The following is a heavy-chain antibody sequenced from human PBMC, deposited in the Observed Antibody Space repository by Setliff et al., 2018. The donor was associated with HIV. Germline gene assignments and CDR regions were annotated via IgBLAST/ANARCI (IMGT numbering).Heavy chain of an antibody. D-gene: IGHD3-9*01. CDR3: ARDTYDVSTGPGAFDI. Sequence: SETLSLTCTVSGGSISSYYWSWIRQPPGKGLEWIGYIYHSGSTYYNPSLKSRVTISVDRSKNQFSLKLNSVTAADTAVYYCARDTYDVSTGPGAFDIWGQGTMVTVSS. V-gene: IGHV4-59*12. CDR1: GGSISSYY. J-gene: IGHJ3*02. CDR2: IYHSGST.